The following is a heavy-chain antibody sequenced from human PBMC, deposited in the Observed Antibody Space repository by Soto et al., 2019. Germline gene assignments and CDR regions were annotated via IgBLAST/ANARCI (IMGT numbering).Heavy chain of an antibody. V-gene: IGHV3-33*01. CDR1: GFTFSGYG. CDR3: ARGDYGDYPYYFDN. CDR2: IWYDGSDK. Sequence: QVQLVESGGGVVQPGRSLRLSCAASGFTFSGYGMHWVRQAPGKGLEWVAVIWYDGSDKYYADSVKGRFTISRDDSKNSLFLQMNSLRVEDTAVYYCARGDYGDYPYYFDNWGQGTLVTVSS. J-gene: IGHJ4*02. D-gene: IGHD4-17*01.